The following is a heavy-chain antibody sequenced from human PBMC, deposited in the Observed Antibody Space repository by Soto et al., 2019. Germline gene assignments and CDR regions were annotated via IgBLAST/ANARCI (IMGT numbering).Heavy chain of an antibody. CDR1: GFTFSSYA. J-gene: IGHJ4*02. CDR3: AKDYPIYCSGGSCYSDY. CDR2: ISGSGGST. D-gene: IGHD2-15*01. Sequence: GGSLRLSCAASGFTFSSYAMSWVRQAPGKGLEWVSAISGSGGSTYYADSVKGRFTISRDNSKNTLYLQMNSLRAEDTAVYYCAKDYPIYCSGGSCYSDYWGQGTLVTVSS. V-gene: IGHV3-23*01.